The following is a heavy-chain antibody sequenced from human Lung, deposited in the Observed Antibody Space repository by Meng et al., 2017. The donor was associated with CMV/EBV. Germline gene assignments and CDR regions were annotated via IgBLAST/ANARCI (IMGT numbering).Heavy chain of an antibody. CDR2: IRDRDYGETT. CDR1: GFNFGDYV. D-gene: IGHD3-3*01. J-gene: IGHJ4*02. V-gene: IGHV3-49*04. Sequence: GGSLRLXCTTSGFNFGDYVLTWVRQAPGKGLEWVGFIRDRDYGETTQYAASVKGRFTISRDDSRSIAYLQMNTLRVDDTALYYCARDQGLVFGEVIPYFDYWXQGTPVTVSS. CDR3: ARDQGLVFGEVIPYFDY.